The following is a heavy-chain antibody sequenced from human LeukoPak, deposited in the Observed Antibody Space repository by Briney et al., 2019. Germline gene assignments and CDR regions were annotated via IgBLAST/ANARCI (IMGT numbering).Heavy chain of an antibody. CDR1: GGSISSHY. V-gene: IGHV4-59*08. CDR2: IYYSGST. CDR3: ARRSIAAAGNYFDY. J-gene: IGHJ4*02. Sequence: SETLSLTCTVSGGSISSHYWSWIRQPPGKGLEWIGYIYYSGSTNYNPSLKSRVTISVDTSKNQFSLKVSSVTAADTAVYYCARRSIAAAGNYFDYWGQGTLVTVSS. D-gene: IGHD6-13*01.